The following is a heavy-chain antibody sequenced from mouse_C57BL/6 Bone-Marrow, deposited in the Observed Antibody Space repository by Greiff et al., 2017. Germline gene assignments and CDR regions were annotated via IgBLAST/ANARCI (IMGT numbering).Heavy chain of an antibody. V-gene: IGHV1-69*01. CDR2: IDPSNSYT. J-gene: IGHJ4*01. CDR1: GYTFTSYW. CDR3: ARGEYDWLDY. Sequence: QVQLQQPGAELVMPGASVKLSCKASGYTFTSYWMHWVKQRPGQGLEWIGEIDPSNSYTNYNEKFKGKSTLTVDKSSSTAYRQLSSLTSVDSAAYYCARGEYDWLDYWGQGTSVTVSS. D-gene: IGHD2-13*01.